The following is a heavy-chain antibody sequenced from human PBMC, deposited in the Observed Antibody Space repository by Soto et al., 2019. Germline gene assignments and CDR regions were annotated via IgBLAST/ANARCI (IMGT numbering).Heavy chain of an antibody. J-gene: IGHJ3*02. CDR2: IYPGDSDT. V-gene: IGHV5-51*01. D-gene: IGHD3-22*01. CDR3: ASTLPPYYYDSSGYYYVFAFDI. CDR1: GYSFTSYW. Sequence: GASLKISCKGSGYSFTSYWIGWVRQMPGKGLEWMGIIYPGDSDTRYSPSFQGQVTISADKSISTAYLQWSSLKASDTAMYYCASTLPPYYYDSSGYYYVFAFDIWGQGTIVTVSS.